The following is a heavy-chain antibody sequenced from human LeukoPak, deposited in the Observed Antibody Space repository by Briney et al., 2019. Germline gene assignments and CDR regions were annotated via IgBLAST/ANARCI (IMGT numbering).Heavy chain of an antibody. CDR2: TYYSGST. V-gene: IGHV4-30-4*08. CDR3: ARLTRGDAFDI. J-gene: IGHJ3*02. CDR1: GGSISSGDYH. Sequence: SETLSLTCTVSGGSISSGDYHWSWIRQPPGKGLEWIGYTYYSGSTYYNPSLKSRVTISVDTSKNQFSLKLSSVTAADTAVYYCARLTRGDAFDIWGQGTMVTVSS.